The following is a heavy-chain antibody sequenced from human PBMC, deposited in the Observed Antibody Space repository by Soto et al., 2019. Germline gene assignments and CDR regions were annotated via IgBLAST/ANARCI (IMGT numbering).Heavy chain of an antibody. CDR1: GASISGYY. V-gene: IGHV4-59*01. J-gene: IGHJ4*02. CDR2: IHHSGST. D-gene: IGHD5-18*01. CDR3: ARAGYSYSSGYYGDF. Sequence: SDTLSLTCTVSGASISGYYWTWVRQPPGKGLEWIGYIHHSGSTNSISSLKSRVTISVDTSKNQFSLKLDSVTSADTAVYYWARAGYSYSSGYYGDFWGQGALVTVS.